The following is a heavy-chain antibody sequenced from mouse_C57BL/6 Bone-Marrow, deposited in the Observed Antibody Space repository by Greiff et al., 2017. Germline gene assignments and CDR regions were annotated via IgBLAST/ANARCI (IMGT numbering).Heavy chain of an antibody. J-gene: IGHJ1*03. D-gene: IGHD1-1*01. V-gene: IGHV1-81*01. CDR1: GYTFTSYG. CDR3: ARGVTTVVAFYWYFDV. Sequence: QVQLKQSGAELARPGASVKLSCKASGYTFTSYGISWVKQRTGQGLEWIGEIYPRSGNTYYNEKFKGKATLTADKSSSTAYMELRSLTSEDSAVYFCARGVTTVVAFYWYFDVWGTGTTVTVSS. CDR2: IYPRSGNT.